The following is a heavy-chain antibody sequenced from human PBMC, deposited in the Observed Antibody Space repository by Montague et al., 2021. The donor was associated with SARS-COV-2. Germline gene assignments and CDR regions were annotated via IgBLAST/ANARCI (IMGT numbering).Heavy chain of an antibody. CDR1: GDPVSSGIYY. D-gene: IGHD2-15*01. Sequence: SETLSLTCSVSGDPVSSGIYYWSWIRQPPGKVREWIGSINYSGRTNYNPSLKSRVSMSLDASKNQLSLRLTSVTAADTAVYYCARAHASPTPRLFDFWGQGTLVTVSS. J-gene: IGHJ4*02. V-gene: IGHV4-61*01. CDR3: ARAHASPTPRLFDF. CDR2: INYSGRT.